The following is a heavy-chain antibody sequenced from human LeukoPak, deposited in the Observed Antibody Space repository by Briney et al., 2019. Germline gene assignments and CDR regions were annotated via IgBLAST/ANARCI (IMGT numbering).Heavy chain of an antibody. J-gene: IGHJ4*02. CDR1: GFTFSNYA. Sequence: GGSLRLSCAASGFTFSNYAMTWVRQAPGKGLEWVSAISGSGGSTYYVDSVKGRFTISRDNSKNTLYLQMNSLRAEDTAVYYCAKGPYSGSYFGRDYWGQGTLVTVSS. V-gene: IGHV3-23*01. CDR3: AKGPYSGSYFGRDY. CDR2: ISGSGGST. D-gene: IGHD1-26*01.